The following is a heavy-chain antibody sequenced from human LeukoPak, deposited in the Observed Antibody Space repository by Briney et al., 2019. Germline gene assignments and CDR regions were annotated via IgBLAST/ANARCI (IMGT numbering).Heavy chain of an antibody. V-gene: IGHV3-30*04. CDR2: ISYDARRK. CDR1: GFTFSRHA. J-gene: IGHJ4*02. D-gene: IGHD6-13*01. Sequence: PGGSLRLSCAASGFTFSRHAMHWVRQAPGKGLEWVAVISYDARRKFYVDSVKGRFTISRDNSKNMLYVQMNSLRAEDTAVYYCAKSRPGYSSSWYYFDYWGQGTLVTVSS. CDR3: AKSRPGYSSSWYYFDY.